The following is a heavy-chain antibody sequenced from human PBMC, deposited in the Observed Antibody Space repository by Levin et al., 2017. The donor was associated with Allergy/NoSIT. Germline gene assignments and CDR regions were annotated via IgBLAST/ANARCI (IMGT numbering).Heavy chain of an antibody. Sequence: SETLSLTCTVSGGSISSSSYYWGWIRQPPGKGLEWIGSIYYSGSTYYNPSLKSRVTISVDTSKNQFSLKLSSVTAADTAVYYCARPRWLVQGEGGREDYGMDVWGQGTTVTVSS. CDR1: GGSISSSSYY. CDR2: IYYSGST. D-gene: IGHD6-19*01. CDR3: ARPRWLVQGEGGREDYGMDV. J-gene: IGHJ6*02. V-gene: IGHV4-39*01.